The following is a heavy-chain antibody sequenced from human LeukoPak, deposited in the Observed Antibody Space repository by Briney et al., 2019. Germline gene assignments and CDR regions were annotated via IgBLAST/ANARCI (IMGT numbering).Heavy chain of an antibody. CDR1: GGSISSYY. J-gene: IGHJ4*02. V-gene: IGHV4-59*08. Sequence: SETLSLTCTVSGGSISSYYWSWIRQPPGKGLERIGYIYYSGSTNYNPSLKSRVTISVDTSKNQFSLKLSSVTAADTAVYYCAGQGVGGYFDYWGQGTLVTVSS. CDR3: AGQGVGGYFDY. CDR2: IYYSGST. D-gene: IGHD3-10*01.